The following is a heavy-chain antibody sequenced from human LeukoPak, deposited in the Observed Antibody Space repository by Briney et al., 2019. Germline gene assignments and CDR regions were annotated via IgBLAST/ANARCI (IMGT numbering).Heavy chain of an antibody. J-gene: IGHJ4*02. Sequence: PSETLSLTCTFSGSSISTSYWSWIRQPPGKGLEWIAYIYYSGYTNYNPSLKSRVTISIDTSKNQFSLKLSSVTAADTAVYYCARGRDYWGQGTLSPSPQ. CDR1: GSSISTSY. V-gene: IGHV4-59*12. CDR2: IYYSGYT. CDR3: ARGRDY.